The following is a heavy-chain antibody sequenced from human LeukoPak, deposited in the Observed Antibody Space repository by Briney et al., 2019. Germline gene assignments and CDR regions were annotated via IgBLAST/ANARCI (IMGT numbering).Heavy chain of an antibody. CDR3: AKWGDYDILAGYYVSDF. J-gene: IGHJ4*02. CDR1: GFIFRNYA. D-gene: IGHD3-9*01. V-gene: IGHV3-23*01. Sequence: GGSLRLSCAASGFIFRNYAMSWVRQAPGKGLEWVSAITGSGDTTYYADSVKGRFTISRDNSKNTLYVEMNTLRAEDTAVYYCAKWGDYDILAGYYVSDFWGQGTLVTVSS. CDR2: ITGSGDTT.